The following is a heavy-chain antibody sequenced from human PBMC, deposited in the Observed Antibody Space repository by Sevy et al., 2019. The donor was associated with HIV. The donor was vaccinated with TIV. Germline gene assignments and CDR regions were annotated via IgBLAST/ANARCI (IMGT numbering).Heavy chain of an antibody. CDR3: AKSPSGSGTYAGR. J-gene: IGHJ4*02. CDR1: GFSFSNYG. D-gene: IGHD3-10*01. V-gene: IGHV3-30*02. Sequence: GGSLRLSCAASGFSFSNYGLHWVRQAPGKGLEWVSFMRHAGINKFYADSVKGRFTISRDNSKNTLFLQMNSLRPEDTAAYFCAKSPSGSGTYAGRWGQGTLVTVSS. CDR2: MRHAGINK.